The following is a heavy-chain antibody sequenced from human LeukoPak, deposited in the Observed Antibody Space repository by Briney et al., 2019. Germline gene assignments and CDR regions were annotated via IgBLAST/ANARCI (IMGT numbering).Heavy chain of an antibody. J-gene: IGHJ4*02. CDR1: GFTFSSYA. V-gene: IGHV3-23*01. CDR2: ISGSGGST. D-gene: IGHD3-3*01. CDR3: ARVQERFLEWLPLDY. Sequence: GGSLRLSCAASGFTFSSYAMSWVRQAPGKGLEWVSAISGSGGSTYYADSVKGRFTISRDNSKNTLYLQMNSLRAEDTAVYYCARVQERFLEWLPLDYWGQGTLVTVSS.